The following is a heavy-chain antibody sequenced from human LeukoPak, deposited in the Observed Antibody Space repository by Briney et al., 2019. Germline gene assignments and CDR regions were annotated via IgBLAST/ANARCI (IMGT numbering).Heavy chain of an antibody. D-gene: IGHD6-13*01. J-gene: IGHJ3*02. CDR1: GGTFSSYA. CDR3: ARDHIAAAGMLGAFDI. V-gene: IGHV1-69*05. CDR2: IIPIFGTA. Sequence: SVKVSCKASGGTFSSYAISWVRQAPGQGLEWMGGIIPIFGTANYAQKFQGRVTITTDESTSTAYMELSSLRSEDTAVYYCARDHIAAAGMLGAFDIWGQGTMVTVSS.